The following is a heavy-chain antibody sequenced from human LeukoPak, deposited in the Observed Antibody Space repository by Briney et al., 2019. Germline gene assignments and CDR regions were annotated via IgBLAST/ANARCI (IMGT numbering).Heavy chain of an antibody. J-gene: IGHJ4*02. Sequence: PGRSLRLSCAASGFTFSSYGMHWVRQAPGKGLEWVSYISSSSSTIYYADSVKGRFTISRDNAKNSLYLQMNSLRAEDTAVYYCARGPVNGFDYWGQGTLVTVSS. CDR1: GFTFSSYG. CDR2: ISSSSSTI. CDR3: ARGPVNGFDY. D-gene: IGHD2-8*01. V-gene: IGHV3-48*04.